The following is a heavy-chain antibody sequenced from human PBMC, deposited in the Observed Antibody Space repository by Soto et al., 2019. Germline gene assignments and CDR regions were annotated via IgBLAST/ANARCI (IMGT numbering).Heavy chain of an antibody. CDR1: GGSFSGHY. D-gene: IGHD7-27*01. J-gene: IGHJ3*02. Sequence: PSETLSLTCAVYGGSFSGHYWSWIRQPPGKGLEWIGEVNHSGSTNYNPSLKSRVTISLDTSKNQFFLKLTSVTAADTALYYCARVVPPHNRNWGLWSGAFDIWGQGTMVTV. CDR2: VNHSGST. V-gene: IGHV4-34*01. CDR3: ARVVPPHNRNWGLWSGAFDI.